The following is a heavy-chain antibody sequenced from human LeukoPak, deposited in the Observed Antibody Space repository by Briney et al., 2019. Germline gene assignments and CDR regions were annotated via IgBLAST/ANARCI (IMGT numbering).Heavy chain of an antibody. V-gene: IGHV3-23*01. D-gene: IGHD6-13*01. J-gene: IGHJ4*02. CDR2: ISGSGGGT. Sequence: GGSLRLSCAASGFTFSTYGMSWVCQAPGKGLEWVSAISGSGGGTYFADSVKGRFTISRDNSKNTLFLQMDSLRADDTAVYYCAKHSSSWHYFDYWGQGTLVTISS. CDR1: GFTFSTYG. CDR3: AKHSSSWHYFDY.